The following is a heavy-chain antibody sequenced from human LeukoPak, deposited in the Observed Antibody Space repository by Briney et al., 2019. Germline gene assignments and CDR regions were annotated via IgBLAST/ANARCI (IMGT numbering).Heavy chain of an antibody. CDR3: ARDAQGLRY. V-gene: IGHV3-74*01. CDR2: INGGGSST. Sequence: PGGSLRLSCAASGFTFSNYWMHWVRQAPGKGLVWVSRINGGGSSTSYLDSVKGRFSISRDNAKNTLHLQMNSLRAEDTAVYYCARDAQGLRYWGQGTLVTVSS. D-gene: IGHD6-19*01. J-gene: IGHJ4*02. CDR1: GFTFSNYW.